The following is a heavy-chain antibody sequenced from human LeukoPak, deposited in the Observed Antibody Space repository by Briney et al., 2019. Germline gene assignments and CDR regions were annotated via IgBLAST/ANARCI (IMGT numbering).Heavy chain of an antibody. CDR3: ARTYVANSFDI. V-gene: IGHV4-59*01. J-gene: IGHJ3*02. CDR1: GGSISSYY. CDR2: IYYSGST. Sequence: SETLSLTCTVSGGSISSYYWNWIRQPPGKGLEWIGYIYYSGSTNYNPSLKSRVTISVDTSKNQFSLRLSSVTAADTAVYYCARTYVANSFDIWGQGTMVTVSS. D-gene: IGHD3-16*01.